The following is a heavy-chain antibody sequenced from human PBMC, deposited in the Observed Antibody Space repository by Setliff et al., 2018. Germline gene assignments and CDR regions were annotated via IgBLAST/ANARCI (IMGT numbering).Heavy chain of an antibody. V-gene: IGHV4-59*01. CDR2: VFFTGDT. J-gene: IGHJ4*02. D-gene: IGHD2-21*02. Sequence: PSETLSLTCTVSGDSINDYYWSWIRQPPGKGLEWIGYVFFTGDTDYNPSLGSRVTISLDRSKTQFSLKLSSVTAADTAVYYCARGGMTAAWDLTDWGQGTLVTVSS. CDR1: GDSINDYY. CDR3: ARGGMTAAWDLTD.